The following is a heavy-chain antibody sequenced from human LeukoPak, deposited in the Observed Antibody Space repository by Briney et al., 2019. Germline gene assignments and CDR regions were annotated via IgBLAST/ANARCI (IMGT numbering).Heavy chain of an antibody. CDR3: ARGERLGSYYMDV. Sequence: VASVKVSSKASGYTFTSYGISWVRQAPGQGLEWMGWISAYNGNTNYAQKLQGRVTMTTDTFTSTAYMELSSLRSEDTAVYYCARGERLGSYYMDVWGKGTTVTVSS. D-gene: IGHD3-16*01. V-gene: IGHV1-18*01. CDR2: ISAYNGNT. J-gene: IGHJ6*03. CDR1: GYTFTSYG.